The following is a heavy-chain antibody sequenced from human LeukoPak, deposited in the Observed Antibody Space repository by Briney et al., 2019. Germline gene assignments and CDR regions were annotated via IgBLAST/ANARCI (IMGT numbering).Heavy chain of an antibody. Sequence: GRPLRLSCAASGFTFSSYAMHWVRQAPGKGLEWVAVISYDGSNKYYADSVKGRFTISRDNSKNTLYLQMNSLRAEDTAVYYCAIGWFDYWGQGTLVTVSS. V-gene: IGHV3-30-3*01. J-gene: IGHJ4*02. D-gene: IGHD6-19*01. CDR1: GFTFSSYA. CDR3: AIGWFDY. CDR2: ISYDGSNK.